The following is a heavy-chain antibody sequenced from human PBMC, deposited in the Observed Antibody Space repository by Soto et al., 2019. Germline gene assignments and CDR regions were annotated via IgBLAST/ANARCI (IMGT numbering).Heavy chain of an antibody. J-gene: IGHJ6*02. V-gene: IGHV3-23*01. CDR2: ISGSGATT. D-gene: IGHD3-3*02. CDR1: GVRFSSYA. Sequence: EVQLLESGGGSVLPGGSLRLSCAASGVRFSSYALSWVRQAPGKGLEWLSVISGSGATTFSADSVKGRFTFSKDSSMNRFYLQMDSRKVDDTAVYYCATLGMAGDTVYYFKGLDVWGQGATVTVSS. CDR3: ATLGMAGDTVYYFKGLDV.